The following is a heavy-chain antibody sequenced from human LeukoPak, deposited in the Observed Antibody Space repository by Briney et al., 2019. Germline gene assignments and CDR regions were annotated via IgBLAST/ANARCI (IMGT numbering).Heavy chain of an antibody. CDR2: IRYDGSNK. CDR3: ARDYSTVTTFFDY. Sequence: GGSLRLSCAASGFTFSSYGMHWVRQAPGKGLEWVAFIRYDGSNKYYADSVKGRFTISRDNAKNSLYLQMNSLRAEDTAVYYCARDYSTVTTFFDYWGQGTLVTVSS. CDR1: GFTFSSYG. D-gene: IGHD4-17*01. V-gene: IGHV3-30*02. J-gene: IGHJ4*02.